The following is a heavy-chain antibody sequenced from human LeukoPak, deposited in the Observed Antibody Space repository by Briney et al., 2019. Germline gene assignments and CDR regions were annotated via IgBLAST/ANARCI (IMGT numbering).Heavy chain of an antibody. V-gene: IGHV1-46*01. CDR2: INPNGGST. CDR3: ARGIGNGYRLFDY. D-gene: IGHD5-24*01. CDR1: RYTFTSYF. Sequence: GASVKVSCKASRYTFTSYFMHWVRQAPGQGLEWMGIINPNGGSTRYAQKFQGRVTMTRDTSTSTVFIEMSSLRSENTAVYYCARGIGNGYRLFDYWGQGTLVTVSS. J-gene: IGHJ4*02.